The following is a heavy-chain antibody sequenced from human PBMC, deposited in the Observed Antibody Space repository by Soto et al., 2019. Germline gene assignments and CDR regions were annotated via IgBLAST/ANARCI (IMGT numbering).Heavy chain of an antibody. Sequence: SVKVSCKASGGTFSSYTISWVRQAPGQGLEWMGRIIPILGIANYAQKFQGRVTITADKSTSTAYMELSSLRSEDTAVYYCARAVTTSAYYFDYWGQGTLVTVSS. CDR3: ARAVTTSAYYFDY. V-gene: IGHV1-69*02. J-gene: IGHJ4*02. CDR2: IIPILGIA. D-gene: IGHD4-17*01. CDR1: GGTFSSYT.